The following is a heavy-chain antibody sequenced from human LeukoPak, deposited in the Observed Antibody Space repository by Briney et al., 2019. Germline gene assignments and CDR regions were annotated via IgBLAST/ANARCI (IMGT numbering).Heavy chain of an antibody. D-gene: IGHD3-9*01. CDR2: INPSGGST. J-gene: IGHJ4*02. CDR1: GYTFTTYY. Sequence: GASVKVSCKASGYTFTTYYVHWVRQAPGQGLEWMEIINPSGGSTTYAQKFRGRLTMTRDMSTSTVYMELSSLRSEDTAVYYCARGSRPVYNLLTGKRYFDYWGQGTLVTVSS. CDR3: ARGSRPVYNLLTGKRYFDY. V-gene: IGHV1-46*01.